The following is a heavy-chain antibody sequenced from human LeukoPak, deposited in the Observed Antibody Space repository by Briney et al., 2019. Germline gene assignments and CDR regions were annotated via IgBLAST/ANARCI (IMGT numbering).Heavy chain of an antibody. D-gene: IGHD3-10*01. V-gene: IGHV1-69*01. Sequence: AASVKVSCKSSGGTFSSYAISWVRQAPGQGLEWMGGIIPMFRTANYAQKFQGRVTITADESTSTAYMELSSLRSEDTAVYYCARRVRRGVSHPPHYYYHYAMDVWGKGTTITVSA. CDR1: GGTFSSYA. CDR3: ARRVRRGVSHPPHYYYHYAMDV. J-gene: IGHJ6*04. CDR2: IIPMFRTA.